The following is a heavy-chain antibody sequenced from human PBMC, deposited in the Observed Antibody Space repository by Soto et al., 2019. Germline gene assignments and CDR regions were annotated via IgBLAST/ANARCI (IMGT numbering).Heavy chain of an antibody. J-gene: IGHJ5*02. V-gene: IGHV4-59*01. CDR3: ARGSSESPRRGFDP. CDR1: GGSISSYY. Sequence: PSETLSLTCIVSGGSISSYYWSWIRQPPGKGLEWIGYIYYSGSTKYNPSLKSRVTISVDTSKNQFSLKLNSVSAADTAVYYCARGSSESPRRGFDPWGQGTLVNGSS. D-gene: IGHD2-2*01. CDR2: IYYSGST.